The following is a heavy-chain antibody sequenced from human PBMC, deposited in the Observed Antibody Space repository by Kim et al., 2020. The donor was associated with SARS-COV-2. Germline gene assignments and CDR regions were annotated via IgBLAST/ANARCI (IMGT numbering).Heavy chain of an antibody. CDR3: ARDTLMTTVPTGRWYGMDV. J-gene: IGHJ6*02. V-gene: IGHV3-11*04. D-gene: IGHD4-4*01. Sequence: GRFTISRDNAKTSLYLQMHSLRAEDTAVYYCARDTLMTTVPTGRWYGMDVWGQGTTVTVSS.